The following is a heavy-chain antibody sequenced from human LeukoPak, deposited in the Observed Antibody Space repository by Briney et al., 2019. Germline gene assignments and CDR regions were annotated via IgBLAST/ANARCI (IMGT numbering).Heavy chain of an antibody. J-gene: IGHJ4*02. CDR2: IRYDGSNK. V-gene: IGHV3-30*02. D-gene: IGHD6-6*01. CDR3: AGAARYYFDY. CDR1: GFTFSSYG. Sequence: GGSLRLSCAASGFTFSSYGMHWVRQAPGKGLEWVAFIRYDGSNKYYADSVKGRFTIPRDNSKNTLYLQMNSLRAEDTAVYYCAGAARYYFDYWGQGTLVTVSS.